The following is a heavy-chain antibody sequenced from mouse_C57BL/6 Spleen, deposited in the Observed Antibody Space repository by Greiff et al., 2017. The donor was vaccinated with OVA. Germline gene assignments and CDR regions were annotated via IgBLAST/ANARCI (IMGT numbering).Heavy chain of an antibody. J-gene: IGHJ4*01. V-gene: IGHV1-5*01. CDR3: TRYDYDERHYAMDY. D-gene: IGHD2-4*01. CDR1: GYTFTSYW. CDR2: IYPGNSDT. Sequence: VQLKQSGTVLARPGASVKMSCKTSGYTFTSYWMHWVKQRPGQGLEWIGAIYPGNSDTSYNQKFKGKAKLTAVTSASTAYMELSSLTNEDSAVYYCTRYDYDERHYAMDYWGQGTSVTVSS.